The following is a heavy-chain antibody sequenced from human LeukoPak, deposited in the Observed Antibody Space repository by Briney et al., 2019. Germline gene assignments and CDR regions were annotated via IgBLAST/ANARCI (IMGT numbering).Heavy chain of an antibody. CDR2: ISGSGGST. CDR1: GFTFSDYY. CDR3: AKLKVAADSGFDY. Sequence: GGSLRLSCAASGFTFSDYYMSWIRQAPGKGLEWASVISGSGGSTDYADSVKGRFTISRDNSRNTLYLQMNSLRVEDTAVYYCAKLKVAADSGFDYWGQGTLVTVSS. D-gene: IGHD6-13*01. J-gene: IGHJ4*02. V-gene: IGHV3-23*01.